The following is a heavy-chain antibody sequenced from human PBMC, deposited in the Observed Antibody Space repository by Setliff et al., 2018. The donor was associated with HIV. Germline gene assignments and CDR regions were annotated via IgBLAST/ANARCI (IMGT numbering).Heavy chain of an antibody. CDR2: IIPIFGTA. CDR3: AREAQWLDGFDY. D-gene: IGHD6-19*01. V-gene: IGHV1-69*13. Sequence: SVKVSCKASGGTFSSYAISWVRQAPGQGLEWMGGIIPIFGTANYAQKFQGRVTITADDSTSTAYMELSSLRSEDTAVYYCAREAQWLDGFDYWGQGTLVTVSS. CDR1: GGTFSSYA. J-gene: IGHJ4*02.